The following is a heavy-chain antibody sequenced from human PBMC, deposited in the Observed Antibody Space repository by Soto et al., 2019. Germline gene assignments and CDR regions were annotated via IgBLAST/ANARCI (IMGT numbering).Heavy chain of an antibody. Sequence: QITLKESGPTLVKPTQTLTLTCSFSGFSLSTSGVGVGWIRQPPGKALEWLALIYWDDDKRYSPSLKSRLTITKDTSKNQVVLTMSNMDPMDTATYYCSHRAHGGNFQNWFDPWGQGTLVTVSS. D-gene: IGHD1-26*01. V-gene: IGHV2-5*02. CDR3: SHRAHGGNFQNWFDP. J-gene: IGHJ5*02. CDR1: GFSLSTSGVG. CDR2: IYWDDDK.